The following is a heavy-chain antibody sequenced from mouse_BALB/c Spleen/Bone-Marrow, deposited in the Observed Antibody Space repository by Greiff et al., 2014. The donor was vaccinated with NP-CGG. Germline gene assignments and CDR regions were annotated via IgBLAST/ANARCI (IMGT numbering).Heavy chain of an antibody. CDR1: GFSLTSYD. V-gene: IGHV2-4-1*01. D-gene: IGHD2-14*01. J-gene: IGHJ2*01. Sequence: QVQLKESGPGLVQPSQSLSITCTVSGFSLTSYDVHWVRQSPGKGLEWLGGIWSGGGTNNDSAFISRLNITKDNSKSQVFFKMNILQADDTAIYFCARRDYRYDYFDYWGQGTTLTVSS. CDR2: IWSGGGT. CDR3: ARRDYRYDYFDY.